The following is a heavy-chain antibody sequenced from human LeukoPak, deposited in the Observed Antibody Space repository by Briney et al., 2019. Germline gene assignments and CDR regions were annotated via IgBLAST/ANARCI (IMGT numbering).Heavy chain of an antibody. CDR2: ISYDGDNK. D-gene: IGHD1-14*01. CDR1: GFTFSRNA. CDR3: AKGAWLPERLFFGY. V-gene: IGHV3-30*18. J-gene: IGHJ4*02. Sequence: GGSLRLSCAASGFTFSRNAMHWVRQAPGKGPEWVAVISYDGDNKYYADSVRGRFTISRDNSKNTLYLQMNSLRAEDTAVYYCAKGAWLPERLFFGYGGQGTLVTVSA.